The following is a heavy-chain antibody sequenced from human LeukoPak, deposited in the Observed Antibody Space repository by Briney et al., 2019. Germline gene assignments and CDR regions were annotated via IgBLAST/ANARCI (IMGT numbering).Heavy chain of an antibody. CDR2: IIPIFGTA. V-gene: IGHV1-69*13. Sequence: SVKVSCKASGGTFSSYAISWVRQAPGQGLEWMGGIIPIFGTANYAQKFQGRVTITADESTSTAYMALSSLRSEDTAVYYCARSYYDILTGYYHREYYFDYWGQGTLVTVSS. CDR3: ARSYYDILTGYYHREYYFDY. CDR1: GGTFSSYA. D-gene: IGHD3-9*01. J-gene: IGHJ4*02.